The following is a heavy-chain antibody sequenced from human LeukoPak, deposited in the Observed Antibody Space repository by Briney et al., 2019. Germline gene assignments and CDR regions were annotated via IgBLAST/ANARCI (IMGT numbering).Heavy chain of an antibody. Sequence: GGSLRLSCAASRFTFSSYSMNWVRQAPGKGLEWVSSISSSSSYIYYADSVKGRFTISRDNAKNSLYLQMNSLRAEDTAVYYCARGNYDFWSGSFDYWGQGTLVTVSS. D-gene: IGHD3-3*01. V-gene: IGHV3-21*01. CDR1: RFTFSSYS. CDR3: ARGNYDFWSGSFDY. CDR2: ISSSSSYI. J-gene: IGHJ4*02.